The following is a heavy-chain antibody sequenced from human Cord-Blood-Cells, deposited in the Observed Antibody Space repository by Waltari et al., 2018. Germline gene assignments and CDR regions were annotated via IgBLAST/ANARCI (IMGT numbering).Heavy chain of an antibody. CDR3: ARILYSSSSYYYYYMDV. CDR1: GGSFSGYY. Sequence: QVQLQQWGAGLLKPSETLSLTCAVYGGSFSGYYWHWIRQPPGKGLECIGEINHSGSTNYNPSLKRRVTISVDTSKNQFSLKLSSVTAADTAVYYCARILYSSSSYYYYYMDVWGKGTTVTVSS. CDR2: INHSGST. J-gene: IGHJ6*03. V-gene: IGHV4-34*01. D-gene: IGHD6-6*01.